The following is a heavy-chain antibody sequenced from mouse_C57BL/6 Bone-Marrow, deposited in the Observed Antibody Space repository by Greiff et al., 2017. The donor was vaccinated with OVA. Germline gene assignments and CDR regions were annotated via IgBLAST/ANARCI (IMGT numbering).Heavy chain of an antibody. J-gene: IGHJ3*01. CDR3: ARTEGGVLWSLFAY. D-gene: IGHD1-1*02. CDR2: IWWDDVK. Sequence: QVTLKESGPGILQPSQTLSLTCSFSGFSLSTFGMGVGWIRQPSGKGLEWLAHIWWDDVKNYNPAMKSRLTISTDTSKNQVFLKIANVDTADTATYYCARTEGGVLWSLFAYWGQGTLVTVSA. V-gene: IGHV8-8*01. CDR1: GFSLSTFGMG.